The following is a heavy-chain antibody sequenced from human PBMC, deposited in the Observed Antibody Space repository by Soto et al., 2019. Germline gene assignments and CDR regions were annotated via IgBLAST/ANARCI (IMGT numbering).Heavy chain of an antibody. J-gene: IGHJ6*02. CDR2: MYKTGET. V-gene: IGHV4-61*01. CDR1: GGSVSTGMKY. D-gene: IGHD3-10*01. Sequence: SETLSLTCTVSGGSVSTGMKYWGWVRQPPGKALEFIGYMYKTGETLLNSSLKSRVTLPMETSKNQFSLTLSSVTAADTVVYFCMKTHESGDFLGMSVWGPGTTVTVSS. CDR3: MKTHESGDFLGMSV.